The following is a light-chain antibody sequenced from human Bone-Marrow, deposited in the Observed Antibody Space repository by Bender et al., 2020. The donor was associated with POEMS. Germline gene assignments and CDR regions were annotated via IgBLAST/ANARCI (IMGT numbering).Light chain of an antibody. Sequence: QSVLTQPPSVSGAPGQRVTISCSGSSSKIGINNVYWYQQLPGTAPKLLIYMTNQRPSGVPDRISGSKSGTSASLAINGLRSEDEADYHCATWDDSLSGPVFGGGTKLTVL. V-gene: IGLV1-47*01. J-gene: IGLJ2*01. CDR3: ATWDDSLSGPV. CDR2: MTN. CDR1: SSKIGINN.